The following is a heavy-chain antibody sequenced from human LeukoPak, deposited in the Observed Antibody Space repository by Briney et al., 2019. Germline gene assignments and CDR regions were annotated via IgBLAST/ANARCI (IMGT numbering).Heavy chain of an antibody. CDR3: ARGGVRSSSPPDY. CDR2: INPNSGGT. CDR1: GYTLTELS. V-gene: IGHV1-2*02. J-gene: IGHJ4*02. Sequence: ASVKVSCKVSGYTLTELSMHWVRQAPGQGLEWMGWINPNSGGTKSAQKFQGRVTMTRDTSISTAYMELSRLRSDDTAVYYCARGGVRSSSPPDYWGQGTLVTVSS. D-gene: IGHD6-6*01.